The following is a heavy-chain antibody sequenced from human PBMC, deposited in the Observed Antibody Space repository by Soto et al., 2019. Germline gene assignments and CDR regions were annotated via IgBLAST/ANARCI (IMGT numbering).Heavy chain of an antibody. CDR3: ARGDYRVLEF. V-gene: IGHV5-51*03. CDR1: GFSFASSW. Sequence: EVQLVQSGAEVKKPGESLKISCKDSGFSFASSWIGWVRQMPRKGLEWMGVIYPGDSDTRYSPSSQGQVTISADKSISTAYLQWSSLKASDTAMYYCARGDYRVLEFWGQGTLVTVSS. CDR2: IYPGDSDT. J-gene: IGHJ4*02. D-gene: IGHD4-4*01.